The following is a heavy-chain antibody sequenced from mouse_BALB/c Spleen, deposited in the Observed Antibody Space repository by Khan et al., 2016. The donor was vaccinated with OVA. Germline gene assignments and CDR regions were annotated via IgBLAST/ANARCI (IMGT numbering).Heavy chain of an antibody. CDR2: ISYSGST. CDR3: ARTARIKY. V-gene: IGHV3-2*02. J-gene: IGHJ2*01. CDR1: GYSITSGYG. Sequence: VQLKESGPGLVKPSQSLSLTCTVTGYSITSGYGWNWIRQFPGNKLEWMGYISYSGSTNYNTSLKSRISITRDTSKNQFFLQLNSVTTKDTATYYCARTARIKYWGQGTTLTVSS. D-gene: IGHD1-2*01.